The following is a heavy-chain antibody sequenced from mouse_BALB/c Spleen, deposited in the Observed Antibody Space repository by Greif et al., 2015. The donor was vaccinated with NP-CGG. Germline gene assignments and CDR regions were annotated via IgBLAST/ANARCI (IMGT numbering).Heavy chain of an antibody. D-gene: IGHD1-1*01. V-gene: IGHV1-18*01. Sequence: VQLQQSGPELVKPGASVKISCKASGHSFTGYSMHWVKQSHVKSLEWIGRFNPYNDGTIYDPNFKDKATLTLDKSSNTAYMELHSLTSEDSAVYYCARYYYGSSFFDSWGQGTTLTVSS. CDR1: GHSFTGYS. CDR2: FNPYNDGT. J-gene: IGHJ2*01. CDR3: ARYYYGSSFFDS.